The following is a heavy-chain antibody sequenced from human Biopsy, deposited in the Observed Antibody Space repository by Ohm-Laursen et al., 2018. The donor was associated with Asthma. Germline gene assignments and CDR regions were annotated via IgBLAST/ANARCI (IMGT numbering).Heavy chain of an antibody. CDR1: GGTFSTFT. Sequence: SVKVSCNASGGTFSTFTITWVRQAPGQALEWMGGILPILGTSNYAQKFQGRVTITADESTRTAYMELSSLRSEDTAVYYCAAPPVGSISYFDSWGQGTLVTVSS. CDR2: ILPILGTS. CDR3: AAPPVGSISYFDS. V-gene: IGHV1-69*13. D-gene: IGHD1-26*01. J-gene: IGHJ4*02.